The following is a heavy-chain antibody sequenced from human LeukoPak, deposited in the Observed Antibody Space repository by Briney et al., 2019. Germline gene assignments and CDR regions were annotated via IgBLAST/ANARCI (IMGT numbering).Heavy chain of an antibody. J-gene: IGHJ6*04. CDR1: GGSINSHY. CDR2: IHYTGTT. Sequence: SETLSLTCIVSGGSINSHYWSWIRQPPGKGLEWIGDIHYTGTTKYNPSVKSRVTISIDTSKNQFSLKLSSVTAADTAVYYCARDYSGYDTFRPGGMDVWGKGTTVTVSS. D-gene: IGHD5-12*01. CDR3: ARDYSGYDTFRPGGMDV. V-gene: IGHV4-59*11.